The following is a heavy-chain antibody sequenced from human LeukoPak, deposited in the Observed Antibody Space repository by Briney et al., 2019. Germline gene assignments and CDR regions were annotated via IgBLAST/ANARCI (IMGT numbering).Heavy chain of an antibody. Sequence: ASGKVPCKASGYTFTSYDINWVRQATGQGLEWMGWMNPNSGNTGYAQKFQGRVTMTRDTSTSTVYMELSSLRSEDTAVYYCARDSNVKLLLAAFDIWGQGTMVTVSS. V-gene: IGHV1-8*01. CDR2: MNPNSGNT. CDR1: GYTFTSYD. J-gene: IGHJ3*02. D-gene: IGHD2-15*01. CDR3: ARDSNVKLLLAAFDI.